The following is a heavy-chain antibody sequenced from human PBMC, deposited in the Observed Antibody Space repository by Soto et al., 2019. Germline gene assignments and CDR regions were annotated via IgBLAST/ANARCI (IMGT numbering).Heavy chain of an antibody. CDR2: ISGGGDAT. CDR3: AKNIHSSSGFDY. D-gene: IGHD6-6*01. CDR1: GFTFNNFA. Sequence: GGSLRLSCAATGFTFNNFAMNWVRQGPGKGLEWVSGISGGGDATRYADSVKGRFTXXXXXXXXXXXXXXXXXXXXXXXIYYCAKNIHSSSGFDYWGQGTPVTVS. J-gene: IGHJ4*02. V-gene: IGHV3-23*01.